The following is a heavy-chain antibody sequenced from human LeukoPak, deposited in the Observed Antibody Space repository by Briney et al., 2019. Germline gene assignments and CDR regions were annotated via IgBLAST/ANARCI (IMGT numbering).Heavy chain of an antibody. J-gene: IGHJ4*02. CDR2: IYYSGST. CDR1: GGSISSSSYY. CDR3: VRSLEMATTYFDY. V-gene: IGHV4-39*01. Sequence: PSETLSLTCTVSGGSISSSSYYWGWIRQPPGKGLEWIGSIYYSGSTYYNPSLKSRVTISVDTSKNQFSLKLSSVTAADTAVYYCVRSLEMATTYFDYWGQGTLVTVSS. D-gene: IGHD5-24*01.